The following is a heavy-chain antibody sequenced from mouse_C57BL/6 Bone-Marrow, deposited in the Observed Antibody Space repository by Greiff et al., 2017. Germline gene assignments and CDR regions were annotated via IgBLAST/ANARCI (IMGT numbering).Heavy chain of an antibody. CDR1: DSEVFPIAY. Sequence: QVQLQQSGSELRSPGSSVKLSCKDFDSEVFPIAYMSWVRQKHGQGFEWIGGILPSIGSTIYGEKFEDKATSDADTLSNTAYLELNSLTYENSAIYYCERREDGYEEDWYFDVWGTGTTVTVSS. CDR3: ERREDGYEEDWYFDV. J-gene: IGHJ1*03. D-gene: IGHD2-2*01. V-gene: IGHV15-2*01. CDR2: ILPSIGST.